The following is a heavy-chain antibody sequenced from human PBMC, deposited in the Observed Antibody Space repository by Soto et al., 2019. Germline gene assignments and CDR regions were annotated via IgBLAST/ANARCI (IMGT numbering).Heavy chain of an antibody. V-gene: IGHV3-9*01. J-gene: IGHJ4*02. CDR1: GFTFDDYA. D-gene: IGHD3-3*01. Sequence: LRLSCAASGFTFDDYAMHWVRQIPGKGLQWVSGISWSTSSIGYGASLRGRFLISRDNANNSLYLQMNDLRPEDTALYYCGKASSSNSWSPIDYWGQGTMVTVSS. CDR2: ISWSTSSI. CDR3: GKASSSNSWSPIDY.